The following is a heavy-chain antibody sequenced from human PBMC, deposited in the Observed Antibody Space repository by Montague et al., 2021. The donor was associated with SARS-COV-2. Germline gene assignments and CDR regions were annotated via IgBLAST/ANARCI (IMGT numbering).Heavy chain of an antibody. J-gene: IGHJ5*02. D-gene: IGHD4-11*01. CDR3: ARERGRGVDYFDP. Sequence: SETLSLPCAVYGGSFSGYFWSWIRQTPGRGLEWIGEINHGGTADYNPSLKSRVTLSVDTSKAQFSLILTSVTAAATAVYYCARERGRGVDYFDPWGQGTLVTVSS. CDR2: INHGGTA. V-gene: IGHV4-34*01. CDR1: GGSFSGYF.